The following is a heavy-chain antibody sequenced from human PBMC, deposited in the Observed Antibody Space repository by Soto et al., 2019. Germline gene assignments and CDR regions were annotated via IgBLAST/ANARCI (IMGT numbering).Heavy chain of an antibody. CDR3: ARTRSFTLGFYYDGMDV. CDR2: IYPGDSDT. CDR1: VYSFASYW. J-gene: IGHJ6*02. V-gene: IGHV5-51*01. Sequence: GECLKSYCQGSVYSFASYWIGWVRQMPGKDLEWMGIIYPGDSDTRYSPSFQGQVTISADKSLRTAYLQWTSLKASDTALYYCARTRSFTLGFYYDGMDVWGQGTTVTVSS. D-gene: IGHD6-6*01.